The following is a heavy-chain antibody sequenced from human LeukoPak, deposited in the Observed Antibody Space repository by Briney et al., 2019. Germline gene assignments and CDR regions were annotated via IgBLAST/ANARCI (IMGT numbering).Heavy chain of an antibody. V-gene: IGHV3-9*01. CDR2: ISWNSGRI. CDR1: GFTFDDYA. D-gene: IGHD2-2*03. CDR3: AKDMGPLGYCSSTSCYSIAFDI. J-gene: IGHJ3*02. Sequence: GGSLRLSCAASGFTFDDYAMHWVRQAPGKGLEWVSGISWNSGRIGYADSVKGRFTISRDNAKNSLYLQMNSLRAEDTALYYCAKDMGPLGYCSSTSCYSIAFDIWGQGTMVTVSS.